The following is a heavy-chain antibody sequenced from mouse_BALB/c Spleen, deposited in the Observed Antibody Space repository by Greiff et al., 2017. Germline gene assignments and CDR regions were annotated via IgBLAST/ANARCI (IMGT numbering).Heavy chain of an antibody. CDR3: ARKIYDGYYDAMDY. CDR2: IWSGGST. CDR1: GFSLTSYG. J-gene: IGHJ4*01. Sequence: QVQLKQSGPGLVQPSQSLSITCTVSGFSLTSYGVHWVRQSPGKGLEWLGVIWSGGSTDYNAAFISRLSISKDNSKSQVFFKMNSLQANDTAIYYCARKIYDGYYDAMDYWGQGTSVTVSS. D-gene: IGHD2-3*01. V-gene: IGHV2-2*02.